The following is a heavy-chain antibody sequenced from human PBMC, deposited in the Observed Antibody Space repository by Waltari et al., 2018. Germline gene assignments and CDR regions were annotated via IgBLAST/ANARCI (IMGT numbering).Heavy chain of an antibody. V-gene: IGHV1-69*06. D-gene: IGHD4-17*01. J-gene: IGHJ6*02. CDR1: GYTFTSYA. CDR2: IIPIFGTA. CDR3: ATLPRGDYDYYYYGMDV. Sequence: QVQLVQSGAEVKKPGASVKVSCKASGYTFTSYAISWVRQAPGQGLEWMGRIIPIFGTANYAQKFQGRVTITADKSTSTAYMELSSLRSEDTAVYYCATLPRGDYDYYYYGMDVWGQGTTVTVSS.